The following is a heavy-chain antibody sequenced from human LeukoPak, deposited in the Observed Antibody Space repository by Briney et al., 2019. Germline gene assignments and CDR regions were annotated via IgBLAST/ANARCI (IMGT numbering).Heavy chain of an antibody. CDR2: ISGSGGST. Sequence: GGSLRLSCAASGFTFSSYAMSWVRQAPGEGLEWVSAISGSGGSTYYADSVKGRFTISRDNSKNTLYLQMNSLRAEDTAVYYCAKGPKSLWFGELLPYYYGMDVWGQGTTVTVSS. CDR3: AKGPKSLWFGELLPYYYGMDV. J-gene: IGHJ6*02. V-gene: IGHV3-23*01. D-gene: IGHD3-10*01. CDR1: GFTFSSYA.